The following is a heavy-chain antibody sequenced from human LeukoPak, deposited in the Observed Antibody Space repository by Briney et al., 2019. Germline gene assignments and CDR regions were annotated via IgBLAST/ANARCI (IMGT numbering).Heavy chain of an antibody. D-gene: IGHD6-19*01. CDR3: AREGSSGWYVDY. V-gene: IGHV1-3*01. J-gene: IGHJ4*02. CDR1: GYTFTSYA. CDR2: INAGNGNT. Sequence: ASVKVSCKASGYTFTSYAMHWVRQAPGQRLEWMGWINAGNGNTKYSQKFQGRVTITRDTSASTAYMELSSLRSEDTAVYYCAREGSSGWYVDYWGQGTLVTASS.